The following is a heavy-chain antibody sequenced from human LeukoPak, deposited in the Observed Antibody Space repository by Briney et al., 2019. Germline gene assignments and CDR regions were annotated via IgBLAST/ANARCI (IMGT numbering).Heavy chain of an antibody. CDR1: GGSFSGYY. CDR3: TREHTGFDYGV. D-gene: IGHD5-12*01. J-gene: IGHJ1*01. V-gene: IGHV4-34*01. CDR2: INHSGGT. Sequence: SETLSLTCAVYGGSFSGYYWSWIRQLPGKGLEWIGEINHSGGTNYNPSLKSRDTISVDTSKNQFSLKVTSVTAADTAVYYCTREHTGFDYGVWGPGTLVTVSS.